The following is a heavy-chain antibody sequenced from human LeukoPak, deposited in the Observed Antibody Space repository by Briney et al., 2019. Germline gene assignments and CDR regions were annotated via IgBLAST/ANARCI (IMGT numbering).Heavy chain of an antibody. Sequence: GGSLRLSCAASGFTFSSYWMSWVRQTPGKGLEWVANIKQDGSEKYYVDSVKGRFTTSRDNAKNSLYLQMNSLRAEDTAVYYCARDKIRLGELSPLDYWGQGTLVTVSS. CDR3: ARDKIRLGELSPLDY. J-gene: IGHJ4*02. CDR1: GFTFSSYW. V-gene: IGHV3-7*01. CDR2: IKQDGSEK. D-gene: IGHD3-16*02.